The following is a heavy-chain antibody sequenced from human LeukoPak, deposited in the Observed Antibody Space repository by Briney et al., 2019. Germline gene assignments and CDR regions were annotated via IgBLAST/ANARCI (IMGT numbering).Heavy chain of an antibody. J-gene: IGHJ4*02. Sequence: ASVKVSCKASGYTFTGYYMHWVRQAPGQGLEWMGIINPSGGSTSYAQKFQGRVTMTRDTSTSTVYMELSSLRSEDTAVYYCARSSYDSSGYYKTIDYWGQGTLVTVSS. CDR2: INPSGGST. V-gene: IGHV1-46*01. CDR1: GYTFTGYY. CDR3: ARSSYDSSGYYKTIDY. D-gene: IGHD3-22*01.